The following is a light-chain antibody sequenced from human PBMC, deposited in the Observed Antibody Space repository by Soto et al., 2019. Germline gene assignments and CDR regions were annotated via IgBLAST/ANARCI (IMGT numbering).Light chain of an antibody. CDR1: QSFNTW. Sequence: DVQMTQSPSSLSPSVGDRVTITCRASQSFNTWLPWYQQKPGKAPKLLIYKTSILESGVPSRFSGSGSGTEFTLTISSLQPEDSATYYCQQYNSYPYTFGQGTKLEIK. J-gene: IGKJ2*01. CDR2: KTS. CDR3: QQYNSYPYT. V-gene: IGKV1-5*03.